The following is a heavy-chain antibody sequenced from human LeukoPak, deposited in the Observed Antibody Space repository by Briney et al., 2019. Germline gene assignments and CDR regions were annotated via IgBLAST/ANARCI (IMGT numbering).Heavy chain of an antibody. CDR2: INPNSGGT. V-gene: IGHV1-2*02. D-gene: IGHD3-16*01. CDR3: ARDQRGARENAFDI. Sequence: ASVKVSCKASGYTFTVYYMHWVRQAPGQGLEWMGWINPNSGGTNYAQKFQGRVTMTRDTSISTAYMELSRLRSDDTAVYYCARDQRGARENAFDIWGQGTMVTVSS. CDR1: GYTFTVYY. J-gene: IGHJ3*02.